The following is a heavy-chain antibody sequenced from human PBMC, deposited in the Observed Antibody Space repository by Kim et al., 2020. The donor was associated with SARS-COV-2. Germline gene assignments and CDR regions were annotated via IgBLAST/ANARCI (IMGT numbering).Heavy chain of an antibody. CDR2: IYYSGST. V-gene: IGHV4-61*01. CDR1: GGSVSSGSYY. CDR3: ARAPGYSSGWYYFDY. D-gene: IGHD6-19*01. J-gene: IGHJ4*02. Sequence: SETLSLTCTVSGGSVSSGSYYWSWIRQPPGKGLEWIGYIYYSGSTNYNPSLKSRVTISVDTSKNQFSLKLSSVTAADTAVYYCARAPGYSSGWYYFDYWGQGTLVTVSS.